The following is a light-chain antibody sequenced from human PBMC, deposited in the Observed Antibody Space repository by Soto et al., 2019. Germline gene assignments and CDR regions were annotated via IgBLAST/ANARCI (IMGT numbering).Light chain of an antibody. CDR3: NSYAGSNTLYV. Sequence: QSVLTHPPSAPGAPGQAGPIFLTGTSSEFGGYNYVSWYQQHPGKAPKLMIYEVSKRPSEVPDRFSGSKSGNTASLTVSGLQAEDEADYYCNSYAGSNTLYVFGTGTKVTVL. V-gene: IGLV2-8*01. CDR2: EVS. CDR1: SSEFGGYNY. J-gene: IGLJ1*01.